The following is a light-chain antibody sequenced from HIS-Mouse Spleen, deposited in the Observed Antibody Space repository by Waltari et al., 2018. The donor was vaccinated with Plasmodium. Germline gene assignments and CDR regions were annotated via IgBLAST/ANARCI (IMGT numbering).Light chain of an antibody. CDR2: SRS. V-gene: IGLV7-43*01. CDR3: LLYYGGARV. Sequence: QTVVTQEPSLTVSPGGTVTLTCASSTGAVTSGYYPNWFQQKPGQAPRALIYSRSNKHSLTPARFSGSLLGGKAALTLSGVQPEDEAEYYCLLYYGGARVFGGGTKLTVL. CDR1: TGAVTSGYY. J-gene: IGLJ3*02.